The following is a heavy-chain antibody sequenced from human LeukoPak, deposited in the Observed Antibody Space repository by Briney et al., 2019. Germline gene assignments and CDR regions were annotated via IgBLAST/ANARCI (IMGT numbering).Heavy chain of an antibody. CDR3: AKSTGSQQQLDYFDY. J-gene: IGHJ4*02. CDR2: ISWNSGSI. Sequence: GGSLRLSCAASGFTFDDYAMHWVRQAPGKGLEWVSGISWNSGSIGYADSVKGRFTISRDDAKNSLYLQMNSLRAEDTALYYCAKSTGSQQQLDYFDYWGQGTLVTVSS. V-gene: IGHV3-9*01. CDR1: GFTFDDYA. D-gene: IGHD6-13*01.